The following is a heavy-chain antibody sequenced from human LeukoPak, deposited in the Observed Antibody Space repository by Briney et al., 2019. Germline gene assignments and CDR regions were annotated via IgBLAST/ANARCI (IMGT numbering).Heavy chain of an antibody. CDR1: GGSFSGYY. CDR2: INHSGST. CDR3: ARDINDGRFLDSSSP. V-gene: IGHV4-34*01. J-gene: IGHJ5*02. Sequence: SETLSLTCAVYGGSFSGYYWSWIRQPPGKGLEWIGEINHSGSTNYNPSLKSRVTISVDTSKNQFSLKLSSVTAADTAVYYCARDINDGRFLDSSSPWGQGTLVTVSS. D-gene: IGHD3-3*01.